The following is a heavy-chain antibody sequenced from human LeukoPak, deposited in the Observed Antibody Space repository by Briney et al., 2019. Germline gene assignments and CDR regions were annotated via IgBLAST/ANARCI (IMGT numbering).Heavy chain of an antibody. CDR2: ISYDGGTK. V-gene: IGHV3-30-3*02. CDR3: AKIPTYYDFWSGLTFDY. D-gene: IGHD3-3*01. Sequence: GGSLRLSCAASGFTFSSYAMHWVRQAPGKGLEWVAVISYDGGTKYYADSVKGRFTISRDNSKNTLYLQMNSLRAEDTAMYYCAKIPTYYDFWSGLTFDYWGQGTLVTVSS. J-gene: IGHJ4*02. CDR1: GFTFSSYA.